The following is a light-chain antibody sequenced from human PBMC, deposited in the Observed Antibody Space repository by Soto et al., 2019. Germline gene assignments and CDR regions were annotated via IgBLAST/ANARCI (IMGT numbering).Light chain of an antibody. V-gene: IGLV1-40*01. CDR2: GNS. CDR3: QSYDRSLSGSKVV. CDR1: SSNIGAGYD. Sequence: QPVLTQPPSVSGAPGQRVTISCTGSSSNIGAGYDVHWYQQLPGTAPKLLIYGNSNRPSGVPDRFSGSKSGTSASLAITGLQAEDEADYYGQSYDRSLSGSKVVFGGGTKLTVL. J-gene: IGLJ2*01.